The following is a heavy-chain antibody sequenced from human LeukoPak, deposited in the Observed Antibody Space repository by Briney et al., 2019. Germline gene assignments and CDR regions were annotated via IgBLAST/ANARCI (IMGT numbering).Heavy chain of an antibody. CDR1: GGSISSYY. D-gene: IGHD1-26*01. CDR3: ARLVGAGFFDY. Sequence: SETLSLTWTVSGGSISSYYWSWIRQPPGKGLEWIGYIYTSGSTNYNPSLKSRVTISVDTSKNQFSLKLSSVTAADTAVYYCARLVGAGFFDYWGQGTLVTVSS. J-gene: IGHJ4*02. V-gene: IGHV4-4*09. CDR2: IYTSGST.